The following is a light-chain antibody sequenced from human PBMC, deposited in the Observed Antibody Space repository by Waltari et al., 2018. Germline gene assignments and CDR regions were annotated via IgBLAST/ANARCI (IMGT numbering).Light chain of an antibody. Sequence: SYELTQPPSVSVSPGQTARITCSGDALPQKYAYWYQQKSGQAPVLVIYEDIRRPTGIPEGFSGSSSGTTATLTISGAQVDDEADYYCYSTDFSGHDRVFGGGTKLTIL. CDR1: ALPQKY. CDR2: EDI. J-gene: IGLJ3*02. CDR3: YSTDFSGHDRV. V-gene: IGLV3-10*01.